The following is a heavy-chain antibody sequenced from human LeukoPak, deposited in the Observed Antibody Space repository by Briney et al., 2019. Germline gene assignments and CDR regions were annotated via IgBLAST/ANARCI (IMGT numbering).Heavy chain of an antibody. Sequence: PGGSLRLSCAASGFTFSGYGMHWVRQAPGKGLEWVANIKQDGSETYYVDSVKGRFTISRDNAKNSLSLQMNSLRAEDTAVYYCARQRGSGCLDYWGQGTLVTVSS. CDR2: IKQDGSET. CDR1: GFTFSGYG. D-gene: IGHD6-19*01. J-gene: IGHJ4*02. CDR3: ARQRGSGCLDY. V-gene: IGHV3-7*01.